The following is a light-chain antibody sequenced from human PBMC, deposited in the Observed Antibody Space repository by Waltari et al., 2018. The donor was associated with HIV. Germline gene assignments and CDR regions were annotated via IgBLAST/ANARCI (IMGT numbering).Light chain of an antibody. CDR3: AAWDDTLTVV. V-gene: IGLV1-47*01. Sequence: SVLTHPPSASGTPGQRVTIYRSAPSSPLGTNNVHWYQQSPGTAPKLLIYRNKKRPSGVPDRFSVSKSGPSASLAISGLRSDDEADYYCAAWDDTLTVVFGGGTKLTVL. CDR1: SSPLGTNN. J-gene: IGLJ2*01. CDR2: RNK.